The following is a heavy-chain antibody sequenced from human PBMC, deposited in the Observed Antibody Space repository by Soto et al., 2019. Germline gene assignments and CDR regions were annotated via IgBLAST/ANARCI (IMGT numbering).Heavy chain of an antibody. CDR1: GDSVSSNSAA. CDR3: ARVPFWYGSGRDSYFGVDL. J-gene: IGHJ6*02. Sequence: PSQTLSLTCAISGDSVSSNSAAWNWSRQSPSRGLEWLGRTYYRSKWYNDYAVSVKSRITINPDTPKNQFSLQLNSVTPEDTAVYYCARVPFWYGSGRDSYFGVDLWGQGTTVTVSS. CDR2: TYYRSKWYN. D-gene: IGHD3-10*01. V-gene: IGHV6-1*01.